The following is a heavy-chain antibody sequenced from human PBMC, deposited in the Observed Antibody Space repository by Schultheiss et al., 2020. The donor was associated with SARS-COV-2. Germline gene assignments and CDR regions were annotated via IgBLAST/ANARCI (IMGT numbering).Heavy chain of an antibody. CDR3: ARATAAWGDDDFDI. V-gene: IGHV3-66*01. D-gene: IGHD3-16*01. CDR2: IYSGGST. CDR1: GFTVSSNY. Sequence: GGSLRLSCAASGFTVSSNYMSWVRQAPGKGLEWVSVIYSGGSTYYADSVKGRFTISRDNSKNTLYLQMNSLRAEDTAVYYCARATAAWGDDDFDIWGQGTMVTVSS. J-gene: IGHJ3*02.